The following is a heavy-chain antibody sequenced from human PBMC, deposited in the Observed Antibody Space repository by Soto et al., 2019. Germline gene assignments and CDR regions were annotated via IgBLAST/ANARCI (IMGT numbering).Heavy chain of an antibody. CDR2: VIPIFGTT. CDR1: GGNLSTYP. CDR3: AINVESSNFDRWFGP. D-gene: IGHD2-2*01. J-gene: IGHJ5*02. Sequence: SVKTASRASGGNLSTYPLSWARYAPGQGLEWMGAVIPIFGTTNYAQNFQGRVTISADDSSHTAYMERSSRTYADTAVYYCAINVESSNFDRWFGPREQGSLGAVSS. V-gene: IGHV1-69*13.